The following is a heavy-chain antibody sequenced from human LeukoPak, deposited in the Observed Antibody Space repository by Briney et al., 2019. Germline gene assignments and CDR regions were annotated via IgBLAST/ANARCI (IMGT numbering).Heavy chain of an antibody. V-gene: IGHV3-23*01. CDR3: AKGRGGAAADGMDA. Sequence: GGSLRLSCAASGFTFRYYGMSWVRQAPGKGLEWVSSLSGSGSSTHYADSVKGRFTISRDNSKNTLYLQMNSLRAEDTAVYYCAKGRGGAAADGMDAWGQGTTVTVPS. J-gene: IGHJ6*02. D-gene: IGHD6-25*01. CDR1: GFTFRYYG. CDR2: LSGSGSST.